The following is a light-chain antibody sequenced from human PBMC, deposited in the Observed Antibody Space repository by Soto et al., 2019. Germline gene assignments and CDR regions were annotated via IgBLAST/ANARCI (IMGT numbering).Light chain of an antibody. V-gene: IGKV3-20*01. Sequence: ETVLTQSPGTLSLSPGERATLSCRASQTIGSNYLAWYRQTPGQAPRLLIYGASNRATGIADRFSGSGSGTDFTIIISRLEPEDFALYYCQQYGSSPWTFGQGTKVEIK. J-gene: IGKJ1*01. CDR1: QTIGSNY. CDR3: QQYGSSPWT. CDR2: GAS.